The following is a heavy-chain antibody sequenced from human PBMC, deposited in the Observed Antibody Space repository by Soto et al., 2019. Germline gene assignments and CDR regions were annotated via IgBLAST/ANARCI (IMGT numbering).Heavy chain of an antibody. Sequence: SETLSLTCTVSGGSISSYYWSWIRQPPGKGLEWIGYIYYSGSTNYNPSLKSRVTISVDTSKNQFSLKLSSVTAADTAVYYCARANYDFWSGYYFDYWGQGTLVTV. CDR1: GGSISSYY. D-gene: IGHD3-3*01. CDR2: IYYSGST. V-gene: IGHV4-59*01. CDR3: ARANYDFWSGYYFDY. J-gene: IGHJ4*02.